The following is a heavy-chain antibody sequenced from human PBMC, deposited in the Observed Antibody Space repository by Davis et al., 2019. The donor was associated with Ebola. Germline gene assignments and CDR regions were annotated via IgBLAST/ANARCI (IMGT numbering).Heavy chain of an antibody. Sequence: SETLSLTCAVYGVSFSGYYWSWIRQPPGKGLEWIGEINHSGSTNYNPSLKSRVTISVDTSKNQFSLKLSSVTAADTAVYYCARGSGWYPYYYYGMDVWGQGTTVTVSS. CDR3: ARGSGWYPYYYYGMDV. J-gene: IGHJ6*02. V-gene: IGHV4-34*01. D-gene: IGHD6-13*01. CDR1: GVSFSGYY. CDR2: INHSGST.